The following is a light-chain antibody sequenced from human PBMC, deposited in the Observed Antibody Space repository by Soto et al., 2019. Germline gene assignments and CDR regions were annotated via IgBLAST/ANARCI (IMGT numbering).Light chain of an antibody. Sequence: EIVMTQSPATLSVYPGETATLSCRASQSVSSNLAWYQQKPGQAPRLLIYGASTRATGIPARFSGSGSGTDFTLTISRLQSEDFAVYYCQQYNNWPPLTFGGGTKVEIK. J-gene: IGKJ4*01. V-gene: IGKV3-15*01. CDR2: GAS. CDR3: QQYNNWPPLT. CDR1: QSVSSN.